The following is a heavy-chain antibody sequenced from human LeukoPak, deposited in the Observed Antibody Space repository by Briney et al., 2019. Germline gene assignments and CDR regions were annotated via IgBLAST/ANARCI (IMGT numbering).Heavy chain of an antibody. Sequence: GGSLRLSCAASGFTFSSYGMHWVRQAPGKGLEGVAFIRYDGSNKYYADSVKGRFTISRDNSKNTLYLQTNSLRAEDTAVYYCAKEWELTFFDYWGQGTLVTVSS. V-gene: IGHV3-30*02. CDR1: GFTFSSYG. D-gene: IGHD1-26*01. CDR2: IRYDGSNK. J-gene: IGHJ4*02. CDR3: AKEWELTFFDY.